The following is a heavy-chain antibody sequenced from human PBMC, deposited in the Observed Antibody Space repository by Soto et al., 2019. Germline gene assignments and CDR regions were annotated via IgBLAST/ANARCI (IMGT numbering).Heavy chain of an antibody. J-gene: IGHJ6*02. Sequence: PGESLKISCEGFNYRFSTYWIGWVRQMPGRGLEWMGIIYPGDSATRYSPSFQGQVTISADKSISTAYLQWSSLKASDTAMYYCAGGGVRGVITRTRDYYGMDVWGQGTTVTVSS. CDR3: AGGGVRGVITRTRDYYGMDV. CDR2: IYPGDSAT. D-gene: IGHD3-10*01. CDR1: NYRFSTYW. V-gene: IGHV5-51*01.